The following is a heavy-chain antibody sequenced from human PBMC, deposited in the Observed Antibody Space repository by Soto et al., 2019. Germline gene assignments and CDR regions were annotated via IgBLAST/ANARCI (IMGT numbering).Heavy chain of an antibody. D-gene: IGHD3-10*01. CDR1: GDSISTNSYS. CDR2: FYYSGST. CDR3: ARAHTFDYYGSGSYFHWFDP. Sequence: TETLSLICTVSGDSISTNSYSWGWIRQPPGQGLEWIGLFYYSGSTHYNPSLKSRLTVSVDTSKNQFSLKVSSVTAADTAVYYCARAHTFDYYGSGSYFHWFDPWGQGTLVTVS. J-gene: IGHJ5*02. V-gene: IGHV4-39*01.